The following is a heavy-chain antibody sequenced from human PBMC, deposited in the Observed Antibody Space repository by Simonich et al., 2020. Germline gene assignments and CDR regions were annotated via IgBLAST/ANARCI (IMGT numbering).Heavy chain of an antibody. Sequence: QVQLVQSGAEVKKPGASVKVSYKASGYTFTRYDIKWVRQATGQGLEGRGWKNNNSGNTGYAHKFQGRVNMTRNTSISTAYMEMSSLRSEDKAVYYCARGPFDIWGQGTMVTVSS. CDR3: ARGPFDI. CDR1: GYTFTRYD. CDR2: KNNNSGNT. V-gene: IGHV1-8*01. J-gene: IGHJ3*02.